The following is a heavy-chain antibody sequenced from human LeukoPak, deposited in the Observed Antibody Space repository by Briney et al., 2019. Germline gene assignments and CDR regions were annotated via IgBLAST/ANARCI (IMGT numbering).Heavy chain of an antibody. J-gene: IGHJ4*02. V-gene: IGHV1-2*02. CDR3: ARDFPSIFGGVIVYFDY. CDR1: GYTFTGNY. CDR2: INPHNGDT. Sequence: GASVRVSCKASGYTFTGNYIHWARQAPGQGLEWMGWINPHNGDTNYAQTFQGRVTLTSDTSITTAYMELTRLTSDDTAVYYCARDFPSIFGGVIVYFDYWGQGSLVTVSS. D-gene: IGHD3-16*02.